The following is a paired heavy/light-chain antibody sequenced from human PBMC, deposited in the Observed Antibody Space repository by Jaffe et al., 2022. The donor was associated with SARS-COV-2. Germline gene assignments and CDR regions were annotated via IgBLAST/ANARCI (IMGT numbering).Light chain of an antibody. V-gene: IGLV3-10*01. CDR1: ALPKKY. CDR3: YSSDSSGDLWV. CDR2: EDN. J-gene: IGLJ3*02. Sequence: SYELTQPPSVSVSPGQTARITCSGDALPKKYAYWYQQKSGQAPVLVIFEDNKRPSGIPERFSGSSSGTMANLTITVAHVEDEADYFCYSSDSSGDLWVFGGGTKLTVL.
Heavy chain of an antibody. Sequence: EVQLEQSGAEVKKPGESLRISCKGSGYTFTNYRIGWVRQMPGKGLAWMGTIQPGDSDARYNPSFQDHVTMSVDKSTNTAYLQWSSLKASDTAIYYCARHVGFFNSQSRYFDYWGQGTQVTVSS. CDR1: GYTFTNYR. D-gene: IGHD1-26*01. CDR2: IQPGDSDA. CDR3: ARHVGFFNSQSRYFDY. V-gene: IGHV5-51*01. J-gene: IGHJ4*02.